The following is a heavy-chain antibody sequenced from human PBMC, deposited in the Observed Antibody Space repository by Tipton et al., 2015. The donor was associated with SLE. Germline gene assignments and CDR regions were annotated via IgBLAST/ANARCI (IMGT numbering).Heavy chain of an antibody. V-gene: IGHV4-34*01. Sequence: AGLVKPSETLSLTCAVYGGSLSGHYWSWIRQPPGKGLEWIGEINHSGSTNYNPSLKSRVTISVDTSKNQFSLKLSSVTAADTAVYYCARGALRYYDSSGYRDGNAFDIWGQGTMVTVSS. CDR1: GGSLSGHY. D-gene: IGHD3-22*01. CDR2: INHSGST. CDR3: ARGALRYYDSSGYRDGNAFDI. J-gene: IGHJ3*02.